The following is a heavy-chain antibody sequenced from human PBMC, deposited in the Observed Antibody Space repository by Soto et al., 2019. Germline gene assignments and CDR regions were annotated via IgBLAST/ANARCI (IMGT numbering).Heavy chain of an antibody. CDR2: INPNSADT. V-gene: IGHV1-2*02. CDR1: GYTFTDYY. D-gene: IGHD6-6*01. Sequence: ASVEVSCKASGYTFTDYYMHWVLQAPGQGLEWMGWINPNSADTNYAQKFQGRVTVTRDTSISTVYMELSRLRSDDTAVYYCARSVSFITPRPDYWGQGTLVTVSS. CDR3: ARSVSFITPRPDY. J-gene: IGHJ4*02.